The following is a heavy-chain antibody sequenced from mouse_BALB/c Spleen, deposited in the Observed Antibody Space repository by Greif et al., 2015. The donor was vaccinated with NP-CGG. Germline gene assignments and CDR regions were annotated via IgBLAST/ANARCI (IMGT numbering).Heavy chain of an antibody. CDR3: ARRYGNLHFDY. D-gene: IGHD2-10*02. CDR2: INPSTGYT. V-gene: IGHV1-7*01. CDR1: GYTFTSYW. Sequence: QVQLKESGAELAKPGASVKMSCKASGYTFTSYWMHWVKQRPGQGLEWIGYINPSTGYTEYNQKFKDKATLTADKSSSTAYMRLSSLTSEDSAVYYCARRYGNLHFDYWGQGTTLTVSP. J-gene: IGHJ2*01.